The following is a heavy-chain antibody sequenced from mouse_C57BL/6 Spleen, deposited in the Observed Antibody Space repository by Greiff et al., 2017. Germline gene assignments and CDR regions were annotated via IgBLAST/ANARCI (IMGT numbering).Heavy chain of an antibody. V-gene: IGHV1-69*01. D-gene: IGHD1-1*01. J-gene: IGHJ3*01. CDR3: ARGTYYYGSRAWFAY. Sequence: VKLQQPGAELVMPGASVKLSCKASGYTFTSYWMHWVKQRPGQGLEWIGEIDPSDSYTNYNQKFKGKSTLTVDKSSSTAYMQLSSLTSEDSAVYYCARGTYYYGSRAWFAYWGQGTLVTVSA. CDR1: GYTFTSYW. CDR2: IDPSDSYT.